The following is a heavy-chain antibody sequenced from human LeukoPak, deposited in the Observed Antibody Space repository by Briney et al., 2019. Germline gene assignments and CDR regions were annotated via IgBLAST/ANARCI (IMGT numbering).Heavy chain of an antibody. Sequence: GGSLRLPCAASGFTFSSYWMHWVRQAPGKGLEWVARINSDGTDISYGDSVKGRFTISRDNAKNTLYLQMNSLRAEDTAVYYCATSDSYQSGSYSYWGQGTLVTVSS. CDR1: GFTFSSYW. CDR2: INSDGTDI. V-gene: IGHV3-74*01. CDR3: ATSDSYQSGSYSY. J-gene: IGHJ4*02. D-gene: IGHD1-26*01.